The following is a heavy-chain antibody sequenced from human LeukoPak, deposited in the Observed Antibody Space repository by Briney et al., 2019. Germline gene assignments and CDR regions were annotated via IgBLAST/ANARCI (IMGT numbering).Heavy chain of an antibody. CDR3: AKDGGLWVSAHWGDS. Sequence: GGSLRLSCAASGFTFSSYTMSRVRQAPGKGLERVSTITTSDGNTYYADSVKGRFTVSRDNSKNTLFLQMNSLRAEDTAVYYCAKDGGLWVSAHWGDSWGRGTLVTVSS. D-gene: IGHD7-27*01. CDR2: ITTSDGNT. V-gene: IGHV3-23*01. CDR1: GFTFSSYT. J-gene: IGHJ4*02.